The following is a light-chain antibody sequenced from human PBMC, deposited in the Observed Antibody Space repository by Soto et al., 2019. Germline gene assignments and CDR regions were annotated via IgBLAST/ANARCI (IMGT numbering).Light chain of an antibody. CDR2: AAS. CDR3: QQYYSYPPWT. CDR1: RSIASY. V-gene: IGKV1-39*01. Sequence: DIQLTQSPSSLSASVGDRLTITCRASRSIASYLNWYQQKPGKAPKLLIYAASTLQSGVPSRFSGSGSGTDFTLTISCLHSEDFATYYCQQYYSYPPWTFSQGTKVDIK. J-gene: IGKJ1*01.